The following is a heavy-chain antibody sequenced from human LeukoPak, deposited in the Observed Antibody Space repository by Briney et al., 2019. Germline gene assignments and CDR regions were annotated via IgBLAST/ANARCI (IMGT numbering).Heavy chain of an antibody. J-gene: IGHJ3*02. D-gene: IGHD3-22*01. CDR3: ARRVVVITSDAFDI. CDR2: IYPGDSDT. CDR1: GYSSTSYW. Sequence: GASLKISCKGSGYSSTSYWIGWGRQLPEKRVEWMVIIYPGDSDTRYSPSFQGQVTISADKSISTAYLQLSSLKASDTAMYYCARRVVVITSDAFDIWGQGTMVTVSS. V-gene: IGHV5-51*01.